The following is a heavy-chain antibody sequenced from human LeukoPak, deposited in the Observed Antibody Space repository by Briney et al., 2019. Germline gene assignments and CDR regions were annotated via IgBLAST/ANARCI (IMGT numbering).Heavy chain of an antibody. D-gene: IGHD5-18*01. Sequence: GGSLRLSCAASGFTFSSYAMSWVRQAPGKGLEWGSTISGSGGSTYYADSVKGRFTISRDNSENTLYLQMNSLRAEDTALYYCAKHFTRDSYGYDYWGQGTLVTVSS. CDR3: AKHFTRDSYGYDY. CDR1: GFTFSSYA. V-gene: IGHV3-23*01. J-gene: IGHJ4*02. CDR2: ISGSGGST.